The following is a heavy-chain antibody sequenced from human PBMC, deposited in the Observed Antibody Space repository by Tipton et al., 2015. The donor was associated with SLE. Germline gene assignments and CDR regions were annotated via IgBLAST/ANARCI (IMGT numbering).Heavy chain of an antibody. V-gene: IGHV4-59*06. Sequence: LRLSCTVSGGSISSHYWTWIRQHPEKGLEWIGFIYYTGSTNYNPSLKSRLTISVDTSNNHFSLNLGSVTAADSAMYFCARSTFTYGDFDSWGQGPWSPSPQ. CDR3: ARSTFTYGDFDS. CDR2: IYYTGST. J-gene: IGHJ4*02. CDR1: GGSISSHY. D-gene: IGHD4-17*01.